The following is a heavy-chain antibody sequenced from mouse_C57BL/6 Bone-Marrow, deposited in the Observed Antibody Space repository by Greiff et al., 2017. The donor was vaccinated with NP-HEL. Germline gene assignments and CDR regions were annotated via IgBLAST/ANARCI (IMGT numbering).Heavy chain of an antibody. D-gene: IGHD1-1*01. Sequence: QVTLKESGPGILQPSQTLSLTCSFSGFSLSTFGMGVGWIRQPSGKGLEWLAHIWWDDDKYYNPALKSRLTISKDTSKNQVFLKIANVDTADTATYYCARIEGTLITTVVAQVGYWYFDVWGTGTTVTVSS. J-gene: IGHJ1*03. CDR2: IWWDDDK. CDR1: GFSLSTFGMG. CDR3: ARIEGTLITTVVAQVGYWYFDV. V-gene: IGHV8-8*01.